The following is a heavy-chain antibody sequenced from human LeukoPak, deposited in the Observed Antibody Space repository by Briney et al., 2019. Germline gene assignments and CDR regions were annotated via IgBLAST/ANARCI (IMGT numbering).Heavy chain of an antibody. CDR3: ARVYCSSTSCSTVGKNWFDP. J-gene: IGHJ5*02. Sequence: ASVKVSCKASGYTFTAYYMHWVRQAPGQGLEWMGWINPNSGGTNYAQKFQGRVTMTRDTSISTAYMELSRLRSDDTAVYYCARVYCSSTSCSTVGKNWFDPWGQGTLVTVSS. CDR2: INPNSGGT. D-gene: IGHD2-2*01. V-gene: IGHV1-2*02. CDR1: GYTFTAYY.